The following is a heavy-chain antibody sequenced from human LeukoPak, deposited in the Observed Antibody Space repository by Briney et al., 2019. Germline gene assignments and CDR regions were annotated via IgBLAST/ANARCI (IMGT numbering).Heavy chain of an antibody. V-gene: IGHV3-7*01. CDR3: ARDRSHSGF. CDR2: INPGGSEN. J-gene: IGHJ4*02. CDR1: GFTFSSYW. Sequence: PGGSLRLSCAASGFTFSSYWMTWVRQAPGKGLEWVANINPGGSENYYVDSVKGRFTISRDNAKNSLNLQMNSLRAEDTALYYCARDRSHSGFWGQGTLVTVSS. D-gene: IGHD6-6*01.